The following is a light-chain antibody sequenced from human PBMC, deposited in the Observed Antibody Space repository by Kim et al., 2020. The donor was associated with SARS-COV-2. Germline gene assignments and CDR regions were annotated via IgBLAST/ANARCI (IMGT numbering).Light chain of an antibody. CDR1: QSITTW. CDR3: QQYTVY. V-gene: IGKV1-5*01. J-gene: IGKJ2*01. Sequence: SSLSGSVGDRVTITCQASQSITTWLAWYPQKPGKAPKLLIYDASTLHSGIPSRFSGSGYVTEFTLTLSSLQPDDFATYYCQQYTVYFGQGTKLEI. CDR2: DAS.